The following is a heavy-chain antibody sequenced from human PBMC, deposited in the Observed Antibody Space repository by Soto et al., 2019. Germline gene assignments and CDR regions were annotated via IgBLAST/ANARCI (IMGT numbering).Heavy chain of an antibody. CDR1: GFTFSSYA. CDR3: ARAGIAAAGTEFWFDP. Sequence: PGGSLRLSCAASGFTFSSYAMHWVRQAPGKGLEWVAVISYDGSNKYYADSVKGRFTISRDNSKNTLYLQMNSLRAEDTAVYYCARAGIAAAGTEFWFDPWGQGTLVTVSS. D-gene: IGHD6-13*01. CDR2: ISYDGSNK. V-gene: IGHV3-30-3*01. J-gene: IGHJ5*02.